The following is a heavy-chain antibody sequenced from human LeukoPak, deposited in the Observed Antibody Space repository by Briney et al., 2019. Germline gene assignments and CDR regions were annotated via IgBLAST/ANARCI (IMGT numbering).Heavy chain of an antibody. D-gene: IGHD3-10*01. V-gene: IGHV4-34*01. CDR3: ARGLISRVRGVTKKGDYFDY. CDR2: INHSGST. J-gene: IGHJ4*02. CDR1: GGSFSGYY. Sequence: SETLSLTCAGYGGSFSGYYWNWIRQPPGKGLEGIGDINHSGSTNYNPSLKSRVTISVDPSKNQFSLKLSSVTAADTGVYYCARGLISRVRGVTKKGDYFDYWGQGTMVTVSS.